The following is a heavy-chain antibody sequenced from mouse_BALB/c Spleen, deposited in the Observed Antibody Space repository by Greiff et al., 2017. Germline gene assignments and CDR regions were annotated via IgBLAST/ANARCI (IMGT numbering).Heavy chain of an antibody. CDR1: GYTFTSYW. CDR2: IYPGDGDT. CDR3: ARGGLYYGNYDAMDY. J-gene: IGHJ4*01. Sequence: QVQLQQSGAELARPGASVKLSCKASGYTFTSYWMQWVKQRPGQGLEWIGAIYPGDGDTRYTQKFKGKATLTADKSSSTAYMQLSSLASEDSAVYYCARGGLYYGNYDAMDYWGQGTSVTVSS. V-gene: IGHV1-87*01. D-gene: IGHD2-1*01.